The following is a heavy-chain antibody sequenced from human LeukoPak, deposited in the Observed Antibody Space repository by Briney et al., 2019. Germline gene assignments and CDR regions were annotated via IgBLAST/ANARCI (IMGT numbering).Heavy chain of an antibody. J-gene: IGHJ4*02. V-gene: IGHV3-7*03. CDR2: IKHDGSEK. CDR3: ARGRAFDY. Sequence: PGGSLRLCCAASGFTFTTFWMNWIRQAPGKGLEWVANIKHDGSEKYYVDSVKGRFTISRDNAKNSLYLQMNSLRAEDTAVYYCARGRAFDYWGQGTLVTVSS. CDR1: GFTFTTFW.